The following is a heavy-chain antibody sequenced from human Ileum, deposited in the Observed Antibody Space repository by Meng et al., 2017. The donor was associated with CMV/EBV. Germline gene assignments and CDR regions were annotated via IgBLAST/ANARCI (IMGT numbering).Heavy chain of an antibody. V-gene: IGHV3-15*07. CDR1: GFTLSDAY. J-gene: IGHJ4*02. CDR3: NKDLGWYGSVDF. Sequence: SGFTLSDAYMNWVRQAPGKGLEWVGRITYKRNGGTTEYATPVKGRFTISRDDSKNTLYLQIDSLKTEDTAIYYCNKDLGWYGSVDFWGQGTLVTVSS. D-gene: IGHD6-19*01. CDR2: ITYKRNGGTT.